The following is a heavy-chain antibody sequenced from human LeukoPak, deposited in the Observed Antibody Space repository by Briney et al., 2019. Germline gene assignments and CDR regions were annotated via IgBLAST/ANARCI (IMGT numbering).Heavy chain of an antibody. CDR3: ARLGVAAPDNWFDP. V-gene: IGHV4-59*08. D-gene: IGHD2-15*01. CDR2: IYYSGST. J-gene: IGHJ5*02. CDR1: GGSISSYY. Sequence: SETLSLTCTASGGSISSYYWSWIRQPPGKGLEWIGYIYYSGSTNYNPSLKSRVTISVDTSKNQFSLKLSSVTAADTAVYYCARLGVAAPDNWFDPWGQGTLVTVSS.